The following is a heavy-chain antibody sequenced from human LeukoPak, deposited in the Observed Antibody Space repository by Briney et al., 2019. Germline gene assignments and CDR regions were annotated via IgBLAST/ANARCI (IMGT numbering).Heavy chain of an antibody. J-gene: IGHJ5*02. CDR3: NSNYNWFDP. Sequence: PSETLSLTCTVSGGSISSYYWSWTRQPPGKGLEWIGYIYYSGSTNYNPSLKSRVTISVDTSKNQFSLKLSSVAAADTAVYYCNSNYNWFDPWGQGTLVTVSS. V-gene: IGHV4-59*12. CDR1: GGSISSYY. D-gene: IGHD6-13*01. CDR2: IYYSGST.